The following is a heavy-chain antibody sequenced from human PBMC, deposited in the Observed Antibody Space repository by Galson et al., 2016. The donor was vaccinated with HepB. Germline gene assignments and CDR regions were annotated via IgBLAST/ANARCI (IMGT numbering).Heavy chain of an antibody. CDR1: GITVTTNY. D-gene: IGHD5-24*01. CDR2: LYSGGTT. V-gene: IGHV3-53*01. J-gene: IGHJ5*02. CDR3: ASAPTITTIWGS. Sequence: SLRLSCAASGITVTTNYISWVRQAPGKGLEWVAILYSGGTTVYADSVRGRFTISRDDSTNTVHLQMNSLRVEDKSMYFCASAPTITTIWGSWGQGTLVTVSS.